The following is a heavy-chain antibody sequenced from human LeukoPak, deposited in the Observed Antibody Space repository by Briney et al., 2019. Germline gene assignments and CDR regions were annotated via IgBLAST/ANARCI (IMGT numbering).Heavy chain of an antibody. CDR1: GYTFTSYG. CDR2: ISVYNGNT. J-gene: IGHJ4*02. V-gene: IGHV1-18*04. D-gene: IGHD5-12*01. Sequence: GASVKVTRKASGYTFTSYGISWVRQAPAQGLEGMGWISVYNGNTNYAQKLQGRVTMTTDTSTSTVYMELRSLRSDDTAVYYCAREGRYSGYDFDYWGQGTLVTVSS. CDR3: AREGRYSGYDFDY.